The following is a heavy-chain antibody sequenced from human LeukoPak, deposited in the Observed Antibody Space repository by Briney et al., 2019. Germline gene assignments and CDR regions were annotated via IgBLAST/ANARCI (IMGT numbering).Heavy chain of an antibody. V-gene: IGHV1-46*01. D-gene: IGHD3-10*01. CDR2: INPSGGST. J-gene: IGHJ5*02. CDR3: ARGRGVHTPYNWFDP. Sequence: ASVKASCKASGYTFTSYYMHWVRQAPGQGLEWMGIINPSGGSTSYAQKFQGRVTMTRDTSTSTVYMELSSLRSENTAVYYCARGRGVHTPYNWFDPWGQGTLVTVSS. CDR1: GYTFTSYY.